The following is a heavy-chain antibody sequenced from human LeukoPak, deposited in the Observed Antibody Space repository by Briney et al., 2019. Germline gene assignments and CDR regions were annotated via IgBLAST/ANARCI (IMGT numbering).Heavy chain of an antibody. CDR3: ARDLVSSSWFDAFDI. Sequence: GGSLRLSCAASGFTFSSYAMSWVRQAPGKGLEWVSSISSSSSYIYYADSVKGRFTISRDNAKNSLYLQMNSLRAEDTAVYYCARDLVSSSWFDAFDIWGQGTMVTVSS. D-gene: IGHD6-13*01. CDR1: GFTFSSYA. CDR2: ISSSSSYI. J-gene: IGHJ3*02. V-gene: IGHV3-21*01.